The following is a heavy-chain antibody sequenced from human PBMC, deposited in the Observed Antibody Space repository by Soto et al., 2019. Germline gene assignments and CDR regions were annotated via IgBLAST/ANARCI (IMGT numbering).Heavy chain of an antibody. CDR1: GYTFTSYG. CDR3: ASASDTIAGYYFAGANAFET. CDR2: ISAYNGNT. J-gene: IGHJ3*02. D-gene: IGHD3-9*01. V-gene: IGHV1-18*01. Sequence: ASVKVSCKASGYTFTSYGISWVRQAPGQGLEWMGWISAYNGNTNYAQKLQGRVTMTTDTSTSTAYMELRSLRSDDTAVYYWASASDTIAGYYFAGANAFETWGQRTMVT.